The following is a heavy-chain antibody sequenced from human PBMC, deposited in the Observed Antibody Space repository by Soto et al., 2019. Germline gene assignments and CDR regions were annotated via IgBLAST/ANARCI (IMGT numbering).Heavy chain of an antibody. D-gene: IGHD3-3*01. V-gene: IGHV3-21*01. CDR2: ISSSSSYI. CDR3: ARSSLGILRFLEWSFDY. Sequence: EVQLVESGGGLVKPGGSLRLSCAASGFTFSPYSMNWVRQAPGKGLEWVSSISSSSSYIYYADSVKGRFTISRDNARSSPYLQMNSLRAEDTAVYYCARSSLGILRFLEWSFDYWGQGTLVTVSS. J-gene: IGHJ4*02. CDR1: GFTFSPYS.